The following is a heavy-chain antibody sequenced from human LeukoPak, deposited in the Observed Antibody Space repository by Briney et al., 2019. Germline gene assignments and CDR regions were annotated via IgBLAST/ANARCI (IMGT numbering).Heavy chain of an antibody. Sequence: EASVKVSCKASGYTFTSYYMHWVRQAPGQGLEWMGIINPSGGSTSYAQKFQGRVTMTRDTSTSTVYMELSSLRSEDTAVYYCARDFDFWSGLGSTSSYYGMDVWGQGTTVTVSS. V-gene: IGHV1-46*01. CDR3: ARDFDFWSGLGSTSSYYGMDV. D-gene: IGHD3-3*01. CDR1: GYTFTSYY. J-gene: IGHJ6*02. CDR2: INPSGGST.